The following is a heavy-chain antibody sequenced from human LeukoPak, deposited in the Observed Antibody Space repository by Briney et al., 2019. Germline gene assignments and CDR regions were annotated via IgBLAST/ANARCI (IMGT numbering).Heavy chain of an antibody. CDR1: GYTFTSYG. J-gene: IGHJ4*02. Sequence: ASVKVSCKASGYTFTSYGISWVRQAPGQGLEWMGWISAYNGNTNYAQKLQGRVTMTTDTSTSTAYMELRSLRSDDTAVYYCARTTHYDFWSGYYRSQSDYWDQGTLVTVSS. CDR3: ARTTHYDFWSGYYRSQSDY. D-gene: IGHD3-3*01. CDR2: ISAYNGNT. V-gene: IGHV1-18*01.